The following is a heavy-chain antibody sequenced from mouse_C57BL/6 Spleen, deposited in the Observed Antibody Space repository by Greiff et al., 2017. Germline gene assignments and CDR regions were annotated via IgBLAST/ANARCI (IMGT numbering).Heavy chain of an antibody. CDR3: ARFRGIYDGSRGYFDY. Sequence: VQLQQSGPELVKPGASVKMSCKASGYTFTDYNMHWVKQSPGKSLEWIGYINPNNGGTSYNQKFKGKATLTVNKSSSTAYMELRSLTSEDSAVDYCARFRGIYDGSRGYFDYWGQGTTLTVAS. CDR2: INPNNGGT. J-gene: IGHJ2*01. D-gene: IGHD2-3*01. V-gene: IGHV1-22*01. CDR1: GYTFTDYN.